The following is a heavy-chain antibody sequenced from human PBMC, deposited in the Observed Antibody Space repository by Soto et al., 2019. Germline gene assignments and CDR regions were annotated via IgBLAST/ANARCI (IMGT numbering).Heavy chain of an antibody. D-gene: IGHD6-6*01. CDR3: ALSGVYSSWRYGMDV. J-gene: IGHJ6*02. Sequence: ASVKVSCKASGGTFSSYAISWVRQAPGQGLEWMGGIIPIFGTANYAQKFQGRVTITADKSTSTAYMELSSLRSEDTAVYYCALSGVYSSWRYGMDVWGQGTTVTVSS. CDR1: GGTFSSYA. CDR2: IIPIFGTA. V-gene: IGHV1-69*06.